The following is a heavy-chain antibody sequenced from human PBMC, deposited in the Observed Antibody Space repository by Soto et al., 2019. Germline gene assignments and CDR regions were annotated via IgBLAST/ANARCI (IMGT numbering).Heavy chain of an antibody. D-gene: IGHD2-8*02. CDR3: ARGGSYWARLNYFDY. V-gene: IGHV1-8*02. J-gene: IGHJ4*02. CDR2: VTPRNCET. CDR1: GYTLTSSD. Sequence: QVQLVQSGAEMKKPGASGKVSCKASGYTLTSSDINWVRQVAGKGREWMGSVTPRNCETAVAQKYQGRVTVTSNTSMSTVYMELSSLRSDDTAVYYCARGGSYWARLNYFDYWGQGTLVTVSS.